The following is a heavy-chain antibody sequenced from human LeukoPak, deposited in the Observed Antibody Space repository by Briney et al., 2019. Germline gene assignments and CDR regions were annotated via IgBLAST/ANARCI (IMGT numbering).Heavy chain of an antibody. CDR1: GFNFDRYT. D-gene: IGHD3-10*01. CDR3: ATRRSILCF. CDR2: AGWAGGTT. J-gene: IGHJ4*02. V-gene: IGHV3-43*01. Sequence: GGSLRLSCATSGFNFDRYTIHWVRQAPGKGLEWVSLAGWAGGTTFYSDSVRGRFTISRDSGRKSVYLQMNSLRADDTAVYYCATRRSILCFWGQGTLVTVSS.